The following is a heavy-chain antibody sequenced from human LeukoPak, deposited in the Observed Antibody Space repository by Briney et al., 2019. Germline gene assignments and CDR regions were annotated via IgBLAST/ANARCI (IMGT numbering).Heavy chain of an antibody. V-gene: IGHV4-34*01. CDR2: INHSGST. J-gene: IGHJ6*03. CDR1: GGSFSGYY. Sequence: SETLSLTCAVYGGSFSGYYWSWIRQPPGKGLEWIGEINHSGSTNYNPSLKSRVTISVDTSKNQFSLKLSSATAADTAVYYCARERGSTRLYSSGPYYMDVWGKGTTVTVSS. CDR3: ARERGSTRLYSSGPYYMDV. D-gene: IGHD3-22*01.